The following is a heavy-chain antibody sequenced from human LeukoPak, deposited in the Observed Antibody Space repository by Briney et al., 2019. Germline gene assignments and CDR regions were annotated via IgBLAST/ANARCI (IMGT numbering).Heavy chain of an antibody. Sequence: HSGGSLRLSCSASGFTFDDYAVSWFRQAPGKGLEWVGFIRSKAFSGTPEYAASVRGRFTISRDDSKSIAYLQMNSLKTEDTAVYYCTRNTVTVHFDYWSQGTLVTVSS. CDR1: GFTFDDYA. J-gene: IGHJ4*02. CDR2: IRSKAFSGTP. D-gene: IGHD4-17*01. CDR3: TRNTVTVHFDY. V-gene: IGHV3-49*03.